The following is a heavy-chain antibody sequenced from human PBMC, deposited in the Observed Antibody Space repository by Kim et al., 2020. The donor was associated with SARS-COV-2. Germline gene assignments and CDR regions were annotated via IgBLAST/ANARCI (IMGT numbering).Heavy chain of an antibody. CDR1: GGSISSYY. V-gene: IGHV4-59*13. Sequence: SETLSLTCTVSGGSISSYYWSWIRQPPGKGLEWIGYIYYSGSTNYNPSLKSRVTISVDTSKNQFSLKLSSVTAADTAVYYCARGYYDFWSGYYRAYYFDYWGQGTLVTVSS. J-gene: IGHJ4*02. CDR3: ARGYYDFWSGYYRAYYFDY. CDR2: IYYSGST. D-gene: IGHD3-3*01.